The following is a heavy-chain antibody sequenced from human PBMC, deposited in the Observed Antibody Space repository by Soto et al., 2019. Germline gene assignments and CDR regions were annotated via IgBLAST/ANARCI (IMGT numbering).Heavy chain of an antibody. CDR2: ISAYNGNT. D-gene: IGHD6-13*01. V-gene: IGHV1-18*04. Sequence: QVQLVQSGAEVKKPGASLKVSCKASGYTFTSYGISCVRQAPGQGLEWMGWISAYNGNTNYAQKLQRRVTMTTDTSTSTDYMELRSLRSDDRAVYYCARDENMWIAAAGREDCWGQGTLVTVSS. CDR3: ARDENMWIAAAGREDC. J-gene: IGHJ4*02. CDR1: GYTFTSYG.